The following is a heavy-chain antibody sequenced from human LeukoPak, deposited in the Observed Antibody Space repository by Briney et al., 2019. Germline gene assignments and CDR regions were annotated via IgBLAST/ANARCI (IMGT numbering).Heavy chain of an antibody. J-gene: IGHJ4*02. D-gene: IGHD3-3*01. Sequence: ASVSVSFMPSVYIYAYYHMHWLRPAPGQVLEWMGWVNPNGGDTNYEQKFQGRVTMNRESSVSTAYMALSGLRSDDTAVYDCAGGADFSGGYNDDWGQGTLVSVSS. CDR3: AGGADFSGGYNDD. CDR2: VNPNGGDT. CDR1: VYIYAYYH. V-gene: IGHV1-2*02.